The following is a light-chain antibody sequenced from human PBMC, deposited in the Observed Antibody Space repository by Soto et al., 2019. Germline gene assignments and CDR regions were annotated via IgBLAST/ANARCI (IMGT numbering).Light chain of an antibody. CDR1: TGAVTSGYY. CDR2: STN. CDR3: LLYYGGAQSWV. Sequence: QAVVTQESSLTVSPGGTVTLTCASSTGAVTSGYYPNWFQQKPGQAPRALIYSTNKKQSWTPARFSGSLLGGKAALTLSGVQPEDDAEYYCLLYYGGAQSWVFGGGTKLTVL. V-gene: IGLV7-43*01. J-gene: IGLJ3*02.